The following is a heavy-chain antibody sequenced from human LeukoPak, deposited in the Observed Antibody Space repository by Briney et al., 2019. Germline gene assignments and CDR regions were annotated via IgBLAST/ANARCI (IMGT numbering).Heavy chain of an antibody. V-gene: IGHV1-18*01. J-gene: IGHJ5*02. D-gene: IGHD3-3*01. CDR3: ARVGFFGVVIGGGWFDP. CDR1: GYTFTSYG. Sequence: ASVKVSCKASGYTFTSYGISWVRQAPGQGLEWMGWISAYNGNTNYAQKLQGRVTTTTDTSTSTAYMELRSLRSDDTAVYYCARVGFFGVVIGGGWFDPWGQGTLVTVSS. CDR2: ISAYNGNT.